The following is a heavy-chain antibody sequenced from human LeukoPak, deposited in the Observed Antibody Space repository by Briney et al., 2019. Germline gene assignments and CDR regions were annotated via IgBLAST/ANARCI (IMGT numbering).Heavy chain of an antibody. J-gene: IGHJ3*02. D-gene: IGHD3-22*01. Sequence: GGSLRLSCAASGFTFSDYSMNWVRQAPGKGLEWVSSISSSSSYIYYADSVKGRFTISRDNAGNSLYLQMNSLRAEDTAVYYCARNYDSSGYYLDAFDIWGQGTMVTVSS. CDR2: ISSSSSYI. V-gene: IGHV3-21*01. CDR3: ARNYDSSGYYLDAFDI. CDR1: GFTFSDYS.